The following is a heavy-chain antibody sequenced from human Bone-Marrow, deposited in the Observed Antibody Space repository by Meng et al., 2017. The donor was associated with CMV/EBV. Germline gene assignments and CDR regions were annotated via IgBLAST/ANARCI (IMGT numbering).Heavy chain of an antibody. CDR1: GYTFTGYY. CDR3: TRGEEDIVVVPAAASYGMDV. J-gene: IGHJ6*02. V-gene: IGHV1-2*02. Sequence: ASVKVSCKASGYTFTGYYMHWVRQAPGQGLEWMGWINPNSGGTNYAQKFQGRVTMTRDTSISTAYMELSRLRSDDTAVYYCTRGEEDIVVVPAAASYGMDVWAQGTTATFSS. CDR2: INPNSGGT. D-gene: IGHD2-2*01.